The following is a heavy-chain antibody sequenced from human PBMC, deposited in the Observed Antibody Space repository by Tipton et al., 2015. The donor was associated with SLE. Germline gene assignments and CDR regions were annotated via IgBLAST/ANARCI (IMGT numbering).Heavy chain of an antibody. J-gene: IGHJ4*02. D-gene: IGHD3-16*01. CDR3: AKGGPTRLDPIDH. CDR2: ISGSGSNT. Sequence: SLRLSCAASGFIFSSNAMSWVRQAPGKGLEWVSSISGSGSNTYYADSVKGRFTISRDNAKNSLYLQMNSLRVEDTALYYCAKGGPTRLDPIDHWGQGTLVTVSS. CDR1: GFIFSSNA. V-gene: IGHV3-23*01.